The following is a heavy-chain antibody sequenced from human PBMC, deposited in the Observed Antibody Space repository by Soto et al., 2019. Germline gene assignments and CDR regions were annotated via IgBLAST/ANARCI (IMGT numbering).Heavy chain of an antibody. CDR2: LSPSGEDT. J-gene: IGHJ4*02. CDR3: AKRMDWSGYFFDF. D-gene: IGHD1-1*01. V-gene: IGHV3-23*01. Sequence: GGSLRLSCTASGFIFSDYAMTWVRQTPGKGLEWVSALSPSGEDTYYADSVKGRFTISRDNSKKVVYLQMNTLRADDTAIYYCAKRMDWSGYFFDFWGQGTLVTVSS. CDR1: GFIFSDYA.